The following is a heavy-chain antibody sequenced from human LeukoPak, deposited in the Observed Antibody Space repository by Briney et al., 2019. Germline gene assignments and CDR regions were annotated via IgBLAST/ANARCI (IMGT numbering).Heavy chain of an antibody. CDR1: GFTFSSYA. CDR3: AKDLITGTETSFDY. J-gene: IGHJ4*02. D-gene: IGHD1-7*01. Sequence: PGGSLRLSCAASGFTFSSYAMHWVRQAPGKGLEWVAVISYDGSNKYYADSVKGRFTISRDNSKNTLYLQMNSLRAEDTAVYYCAKDLITGTETSFDYWGQGTLVTVSS. CDR2: ISYDGSNK. V-gene: IGHV3-30*04.